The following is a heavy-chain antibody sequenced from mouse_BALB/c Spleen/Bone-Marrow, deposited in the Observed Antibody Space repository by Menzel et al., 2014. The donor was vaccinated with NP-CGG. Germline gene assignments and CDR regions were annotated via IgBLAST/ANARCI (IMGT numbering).Heavy chain of an antibody. CDR1: GYTFTSYW. V-gene: IGHV1S81*02. Sequence: QVQLQQSGAELVKPGASVKLSCKAPGYTFTSYWMHWVKRRPGQGLEWIGEINPSNGRTNYVEKFKSKATLSGDKSSSTVYMQLSSLTSEDSAVYYCARSGYWYFDVWGAGTTVTVSA. CDR3: ARSGYWYFDV. CDR2: INPSNGRT. D-gene: IGHD3-1*01. J-gene: IGHJ1*01.